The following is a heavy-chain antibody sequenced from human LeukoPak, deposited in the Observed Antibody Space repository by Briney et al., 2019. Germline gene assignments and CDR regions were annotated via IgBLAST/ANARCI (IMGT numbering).Heavy chain of an antibody. Sequence: SETLSLTCAVSGYSISSGYYWGWIRQPPGKGLEWIGSIYHSGSTCYNPSLKSRVTISVDTSKNQFSLKLSSVTAADTAVYYCARDTPTTVTTLIDYWGQGTLVAVSS. CDR1: GYSISSGYY. J-gene: IGHJ4*02. CDR3: ARDTPTTVTTLIDY. D-gene: IGHD4-17*01. V-gene: IGHV4-38-2*02. CDR2: IYHSGST.